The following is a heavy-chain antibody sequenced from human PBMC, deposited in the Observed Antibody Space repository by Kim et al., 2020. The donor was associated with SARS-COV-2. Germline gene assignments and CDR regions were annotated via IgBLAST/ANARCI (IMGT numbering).Heavy chain of an antibody. D-gene: IGHD3-16*02. CDR3: ARDGVYAYIWGSYRARQVDG. CDR2: ISAYNGNT. J-gene: IGHJ6*02. Sequence: ASVKVSCKASGYTFTSYGISWVRQAPGQGLEWMGWISAYNGNTNYAQKLQGRVTMTTDTSTSTAYMELRSLRSDDTAVYYCARDGVYAYIWGSYRARQVDGWGQGTTATVS. CDR1: GYTFTSYG. V-gene: IGHV1-18*01.